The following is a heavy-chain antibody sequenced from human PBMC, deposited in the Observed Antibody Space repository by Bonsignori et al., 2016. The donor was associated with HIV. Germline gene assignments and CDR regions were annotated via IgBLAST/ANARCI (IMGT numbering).Heavy chain of an antibody. D-gene: IGHD7-27*01. CDR2: IYPGDSDT. J-gene: IGHJ6*03. Sequence: VRQMPGKGLEWMGIIYPGDSDTRYSPSFQGQVTISADKSISTAYLQWSSLKASDTAMYYCARLGTGYYYYMDVWGKGTTVTVSS. CDR3: ARLGTGYYYYMDV. V-gene: IGHV5-51*01.